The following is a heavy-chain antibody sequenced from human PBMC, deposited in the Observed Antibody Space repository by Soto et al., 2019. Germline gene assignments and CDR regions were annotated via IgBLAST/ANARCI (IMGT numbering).Heavy chain of an antibody. J-gene: IGHJ4*02. Sequence: PGGSLRLSCAASGFTFSSYAMHWVRQAPGKGPEWVAVISYDGSNKYYADSVKGRFTISRDNSKNTLYLQMNSLRAEDTVVYYCARAFYDSSGYSNFDYWGQGTLVTVSS. CDR2: ISYDGSNK. V-gene: IGHV3-30-3*01. CDR1: GFTFSSYA. CDR3: ARAFYDSSGYSNFDY. D-gene: IGHD3-22*01.